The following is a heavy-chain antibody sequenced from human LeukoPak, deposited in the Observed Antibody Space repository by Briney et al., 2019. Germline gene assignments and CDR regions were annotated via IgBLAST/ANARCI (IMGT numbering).Heavy chain of an antibody. V-gene: IGHV3-53*01. D-gene: IGHD3-3*01. CDR1: GFTVSSNY. CDR3: ARGPYYDFWSGLDY. J-gene: IGHJ4*02. CDR2: IYSGGST. Sequence: PGGSLRLSCPASGFTVSSNYMSWVRQAPGKGLEWISVIYSGGSTYYADSVKGRFTISRDNSKNTLYLQMNSLRAEDTAVYYCARGPYYDFWSGLDYWGQGTLVTVSS.